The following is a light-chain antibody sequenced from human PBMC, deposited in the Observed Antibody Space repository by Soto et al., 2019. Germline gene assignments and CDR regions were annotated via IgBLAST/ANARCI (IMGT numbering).Light chain of an antibody. V-gene: IGKV3-11*01. CDR3: QQRSDWPT. CDR2: DAS. J-gene: IGKJ2*01. CDR1: QSVGSY. Sequence: EIVLTQSPVTLSLSPGERAALSCRASQSVGSYLAWYQQKPGQAPRLLIYDASNRATGIPARFSGSGSGTDFTLTISSLEPEDFAVYFCQQRSDWPTFGQGTKVEI.